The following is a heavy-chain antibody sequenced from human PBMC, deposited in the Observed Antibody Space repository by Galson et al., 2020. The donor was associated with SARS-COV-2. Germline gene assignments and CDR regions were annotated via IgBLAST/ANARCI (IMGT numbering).Heavy chain of an antibody. CDR1: GFTFEDYG. CDR3: ARELYNYGSGGYSGY. J-gene: IGHJ4*02. CDR2: ISWSGHVT. D-gene: IGHD3-10*01. V-gene: IGHV3-20*04. Sequence: GGSMRLSCAASGFTFEDYGMSWVRQAPGKGLEWVSGISWSGHVTGYADSVRGRFTISRDNAKNSLHLQMDSLRAEDTAFYFCARELYNYGSGGYSGYWGPGTLVSVSS.